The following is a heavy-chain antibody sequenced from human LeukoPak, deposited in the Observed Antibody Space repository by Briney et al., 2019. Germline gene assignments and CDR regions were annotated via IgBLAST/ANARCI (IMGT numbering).Heavy chain of an antibody. D-gene: IGHD3-22*01. J-gene: IGHJ4*02. CDR3: ARSHYYDSSGYYSGDY. CDR1: GYTFTSYY. CDR2: INPSGGST. V-gene: IGHV1-46*01. Sequence: ASVKVSCKASGYTFTSYYMHWVRQAPGQGLEWMGIINPSGGSTSYAQKFQGRVTMTRDTSISTAYMELSRLRSDDTAVYYCARSHYYDSSGYYSGDYWGQGTLVTVSS.